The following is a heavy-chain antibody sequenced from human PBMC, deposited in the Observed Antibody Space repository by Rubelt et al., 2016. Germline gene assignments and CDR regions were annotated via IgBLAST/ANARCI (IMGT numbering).Heavy chain of an antibody. V-gene: IGHV3-7*01. CDR3: ARRSGGSPDY. CDR2: IKQDGSEK. D-gene: IGHD1-26*01. J-gene: IGHJ4*02. CDR1: GFTFSSYW. Sequence: EVQLVETGGGLIQPGTSLRLSCAASGFTFSSYWMSWVRQAPGKGLEWVANIKQDGSEKYYVDSVKCRFTISRDNAKNSLYLQMNSLRPDDTAVYYCARRSGGSPDYWGQGTLVTVSS.